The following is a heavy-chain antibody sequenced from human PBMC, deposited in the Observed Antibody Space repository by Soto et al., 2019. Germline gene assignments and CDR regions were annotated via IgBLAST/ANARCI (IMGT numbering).Heavy chain of an antibody. CDR1: GFTFSDYY. CDR2: ISSSGSTI. J-gene: IGHJ3*02. D-gene: IGHD2-15*01. V-gene: IGHV3-11*01. CDR3: ARDEGRYCSGGSCYRDAFDI. Sequence: QVQLVESGGGLVKPGGTLRLSCAASGFTFSDYYMSWIRQAPGKGLEWVSYISSSGSTIYYADSVKGRFTISRDNAKNSLYLQMNSLRAEDTAVYYCARDEGRYCSGGSCYRDAFDIWGQGTMVTFSS.